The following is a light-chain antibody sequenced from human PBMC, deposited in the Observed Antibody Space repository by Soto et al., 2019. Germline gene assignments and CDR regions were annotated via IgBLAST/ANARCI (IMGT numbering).Light chain of an antibody. Sequence: QSALTQPASVSGSPGQSITISCTGTSSDVGGYNYVSWYQQHPGKAPKLMIYEVSNRPSGVSNRFSGSKSGNTASLTISGLQAEDEAEYYCSSYTSISTPAVFGGGTQLTVL. CDR2: EVS. V-gene: IGLV2-14*01. CDR3: SSYTSISTPAV. J-gene: IGLJ7*01. CDR1: SSDVGGYNY.